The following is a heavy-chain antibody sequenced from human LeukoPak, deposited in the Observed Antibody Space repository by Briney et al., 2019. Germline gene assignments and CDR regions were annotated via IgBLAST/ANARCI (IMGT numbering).Heavy chain of an antibody. CDR2: TYYRSKWYN. D-gene: IGHD6-13*01. CDR3: ARDQEPPGIAAADPYYYYYMDV. V-gene: IGHV6-1*01. J-gene: IGHJ6*03. Sequence: SQTLSLTCAISGDSVSSNSAAWNRIRQSPSRGLEWLGRTYYRSKWYNDYAVSVKSRITINPDTSKNQFSLQLNSVTPEDTAVYYCARDQEPPGIAAADPYYYYYMDVWGKGTTVTVSS. CDR1: GDSVSSNSAA.